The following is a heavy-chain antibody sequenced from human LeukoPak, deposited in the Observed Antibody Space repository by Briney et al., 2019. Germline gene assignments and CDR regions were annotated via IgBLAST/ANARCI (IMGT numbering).Heavy chain of an antibody. CDR2: MSPNSGNT. CDR1: GYTFTSFD. D-gene: IGHD5-18*01. J-gene: IGHJ6*03. Sequence: GASVKVSCKASGYTFTSFDIFWVRQATGQGLEWVGWMSPNSGNTGSAQKFQGRVTFTRDTSISTSFMELSSLRSEDTAIYYCARGRPDTSVPRTYYMDVWGKGTTVTVSS. V-gene: IGHV1-8*01. CDR3: ARGRPDTSVPRTYYMDV.